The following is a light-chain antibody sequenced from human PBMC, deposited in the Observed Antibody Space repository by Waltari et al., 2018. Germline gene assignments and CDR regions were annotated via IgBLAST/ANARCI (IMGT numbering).Light chain of an antibody. Sequence: DIQMTQSPSSLSASVGDRVTISCRASLSICTYLNWFQQKAGEAPKLLISAASSLQPGVPSRFSGGGSWTDFTLIIASLQPDDLASYYCQQTYSTPRTFGQGTKLEI. V-gene: IGKV1-39*01. CDR1: LSICTY. J-gene: IGKJ2*01. CDR3: QQTYSTPRT. CDR2: AAS.